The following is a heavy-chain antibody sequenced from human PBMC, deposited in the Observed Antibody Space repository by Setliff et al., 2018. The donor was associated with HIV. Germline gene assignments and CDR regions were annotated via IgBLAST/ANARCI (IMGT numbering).Heavy chain of an antibody. Sequence: GGSLRLSCAASGFTFSNYAMSWVRQAPGKGLEWVSAISGSGGSTYYADSVKGRFTISRDNSKYTLYLQMNSPRAEDTAVYYCAKTLPTLYPPHDYYFAMDVWGQGTTVTVSS. D-gene: IGHD2-15*01. CDR1: GFTFSNYA. J-gene: IGHJ6*02. CDR2: ISGSGGST. V-gene: IGHV3-23*01. CDR3: AKTLPTLYPPHDYYFAMDV.